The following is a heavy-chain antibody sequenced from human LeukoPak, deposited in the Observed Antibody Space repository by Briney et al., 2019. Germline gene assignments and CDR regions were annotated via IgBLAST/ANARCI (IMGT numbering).Heavy chain of an antibody. D-gene: IGHD2-2*01. Sequence: ASVTVSCKASGYTFTVYYMHWVRQAPGQGLEWMGWINPNSGGTNNAQKFQGRVTMTRDTAISTAYMELSRLRSDDTAVYYCARGIVVVPAAIWWFDPWGQGTLVTVSS. CDR3: ARGIVVVPAAIWWFDP. CDR2: INPNSGGT. CDR1: GYTFTVYY. J-gene: IGHJ5*02. V-gene: IGHV1-2*02.